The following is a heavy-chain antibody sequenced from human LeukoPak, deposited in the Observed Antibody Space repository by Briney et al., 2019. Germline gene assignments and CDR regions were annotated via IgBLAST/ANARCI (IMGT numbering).Heavy chain of an antibody. D-gene: IGHD5-12*01. J-gene: IGHJ6*03. CDR3: AKDMGVATGGYYMDV. CDR2: ISWDGGST. CDR1: GFTFDDYA. V-gene: IGHV3-43D*03. Sequence: GGSLRLSCAASGFTFDDYAMHWVRQAPGKGLEWVSLISWDGGSTYYADSVKGRFTISRDNSKNSLYLQMNSLRAEDTALYYCAKDMGVATGGYYMDVWGKGTTVTVSS.